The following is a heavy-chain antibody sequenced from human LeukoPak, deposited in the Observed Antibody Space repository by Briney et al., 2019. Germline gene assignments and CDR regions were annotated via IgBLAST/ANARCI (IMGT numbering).Heavy chain of an antibody. CDR1: GFTFSTYG. CDR2: ISGSGGST. Sequence: PWGSLRLTCAASGFTFSTYGMSWVRQAPGKGLEWVSTISGSGGSTYHADSVKGRFTISRDNSKNTLYLQMNLLRDEDTAVYYCAKRADGSSSYCPDYWGQGTLVTVSS. V-gene: IGHV3-23*01. D-gene: IGHD3-22*01. J-gene: IGHJ4*02. CDR3: AKRADGSSSYCPDY.